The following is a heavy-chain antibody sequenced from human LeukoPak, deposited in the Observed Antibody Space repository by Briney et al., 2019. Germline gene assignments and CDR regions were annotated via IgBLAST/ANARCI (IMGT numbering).Heavy chain of an antibody. CDR3: ARDLRRIAAYYFDF. D-gene: IGHD6-25*01. CDR1: GFIFRNYA. Sequence: GGSLRLSCAASGFIFRNYAMHWVRQAPGKGLEWVAVISSDGRDKHHAESVKGRFTISRDNSKNTLYLQTNSLRAEDTAVYYCARDLRRIAAYYFDFWGQGTLVTVSS. CDR2: ISSDGRDK. V-gene: IGHV3-30*03. J-gene: IGHJ4*02.